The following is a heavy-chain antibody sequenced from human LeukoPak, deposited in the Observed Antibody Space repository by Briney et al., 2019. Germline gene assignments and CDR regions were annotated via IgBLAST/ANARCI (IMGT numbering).Heavy chain of an antibody. CDR2: INPNNGGT. J-gene: IGHJ4*02. D-gene: IGHD6-6*01. Sequence: ASVKVSCKASGYTFTGYYMHWVRQAPGQGLEWMGWINPNNGGTNYAQKFQGRVTMTRDTSISTAYMELSRLRSDDTAVYYCARGYSSSPFDYWGQGTLVTVSS. CDR1: GYTFTGYY. V-gene: IGHV1-2*02. CDR3: ARGYSSSPFDY.